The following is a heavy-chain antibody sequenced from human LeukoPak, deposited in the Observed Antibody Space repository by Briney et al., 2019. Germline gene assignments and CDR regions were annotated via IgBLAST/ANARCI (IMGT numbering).Heavy chain of an antibody. CDR2: ISSSGSTI. Sequence: GGSLRLSCAASGFTFSSYEMNWVRQAPGKGLEWVSYISSSGSTIYYADSVKGRFTISRDNVKNSLYLQRNSLRAEDTAVYYCARGWRYYDSSGYYEPEGYWGQGTLVTVSS. CDR3: ARGWRYYDSSGYYEPEGY. V-gene: IGHV3-48*03. CDR1: GFTFSSYE. J-gene: IGHJ4*02. D-gene: IGHD3-22*01.